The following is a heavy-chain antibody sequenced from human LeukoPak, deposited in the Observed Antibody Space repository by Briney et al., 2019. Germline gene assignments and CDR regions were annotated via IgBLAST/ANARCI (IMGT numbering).Heavy chain of an antibody. J-gene: IGHJ6*02. CDR3: ARGGYSYGQPPIYYYYGMDV. Sequence: ASVKVSCKASGYTFTGYYMHWVRQAPGQGLEWMGWINPNSGGTNYAQKFQGRVTMTRDTSISTAYMELSRLRSDDTAVYYCARGGYSYGQPPIYYYYGMDVWGQGTTVTVSS. V-gene: IGHV1-2*02. CDR2: INPNSGGT. CDR1: GYTFTGYY. D-gene: IGHD5-18*01.